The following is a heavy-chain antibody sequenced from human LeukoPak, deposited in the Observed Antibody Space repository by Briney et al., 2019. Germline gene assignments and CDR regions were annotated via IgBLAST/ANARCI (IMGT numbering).Heavy chain of an antibody. CDR2: IKQDGSEK. V-gene: IGHV3-7*02. CDR1: GFTFSSYA. Sequence: PGGSLRLSCAASGFTFSSYAMHWVRQAPGKGLEWVANIKQDGSEKYYVDSVKGRFTISRDNAKNSLYLQMNSLRAEDTAVYYCARSGGGYFDYWGQGTLVTVSS. J-gene: IGHJ4*02. D-gene: IGHD3-16*01. CDR3: ARSGGGYFDY.